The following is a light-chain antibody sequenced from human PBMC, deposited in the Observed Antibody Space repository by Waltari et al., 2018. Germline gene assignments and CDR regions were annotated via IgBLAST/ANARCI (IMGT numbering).Light chain of an antibody. CDR3: MQGTEWPRT. Sequence: DVVMTQSPLPLPVPLGQSASIYCRSSQSLVHSDGNTNLNWFQQRPGQSPRRLIYKVSRRDSGVPDRFSGSGSGTDFTLKISRVEAADFGVYYCMQGTEWPRTFGQGTKVQIK. CDR2: KVS. CDR1: QSLVHSDGNTN. V-gene: IGKV2-30*02. J-gene: IGKJ1*01.